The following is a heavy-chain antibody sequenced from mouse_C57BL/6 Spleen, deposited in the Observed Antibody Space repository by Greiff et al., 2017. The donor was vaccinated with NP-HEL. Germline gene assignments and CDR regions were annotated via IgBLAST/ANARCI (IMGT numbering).Heavy chain of an antibody. CDR3: ARDYGYDGAWFAY. V-gene: IGHV3-6*01. Sequence: VQLKESGPGLVKPSQSLSLTCSVTGYSITSGYYWNWIRQFPGNKLEWMGYISYDGSNNYNPSLKNRSSITRDTSKNQFSLKLNSVTTEDAATYYCARDYGYDGAWFAYWGQGTLVTVSA. J-gene: IGHJ3*01. CDR1: GYSITSGYY. CDR2: ISYDGSN. D-gene: IGHD2-2*01.